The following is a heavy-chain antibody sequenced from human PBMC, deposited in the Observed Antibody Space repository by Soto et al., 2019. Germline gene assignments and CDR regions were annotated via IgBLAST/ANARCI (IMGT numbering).Heavy chain of an antibody. D-gene: IGHD3-10*01. Sequence: GSLRLSCAASGFTFSDYYMSWIRQPPGKGLEWISYITSSGGTIYYADSVKGRFTISRDNAKNSLYLQMNGLRAEDTAVYYCARDPLHHGSTFDYWGQGTLVTVPQ. V-gene: IGHV3-11*01. CDR3: ARDPLHHGSTFDY. CDR2: ITSSGGTI. CDR1: GFTFSDYY. J-gene: IGHJ4*02.